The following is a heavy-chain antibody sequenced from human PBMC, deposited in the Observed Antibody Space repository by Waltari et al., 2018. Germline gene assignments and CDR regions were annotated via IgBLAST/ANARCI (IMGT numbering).Heavy chain of an antibody. CDR2: ISSSTTT. Sequence: EVQLVESGGGMVQPGESLRLSSAASGFPFSPYNMNWVRQAPGKGLEWVSYISSSTTTYYADYVKGRFTISRDNAKNSLYLQMNSLRAEDTALYYCARGRDGYIQDVFDIWGQGTMVSVSS. J-gene: IGHJ3*02. CDR3: ARGRDGYIQDVFDI. D-gene: IGHD5-12*01. CDR1: GFPFSPYN. V-gene: IGHV3-48*01.